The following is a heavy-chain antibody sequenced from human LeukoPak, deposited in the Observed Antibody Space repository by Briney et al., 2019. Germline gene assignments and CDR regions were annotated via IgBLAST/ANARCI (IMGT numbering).Heavy chain of an antibody. J-gene: IGHJ5*02. D-gene: IGHD6-13*01. Sequence: PSETLSLTCTVSGGSISSYYWSWIRQPAGKGLEWIGRIYTSGSTNYNPSLKSRVTMSVDTSKNQFPLKLSSVTAADTAVYYCAREPRGIRPGYSSSWTKNWFDPWGQGTLVTVSS. CDR2: IYTSGST. CDR1: GGSISSYY. CDR3: AREPRGIRPGYSSSWTKNWFDP. V-gene: IGHV4-4*07.